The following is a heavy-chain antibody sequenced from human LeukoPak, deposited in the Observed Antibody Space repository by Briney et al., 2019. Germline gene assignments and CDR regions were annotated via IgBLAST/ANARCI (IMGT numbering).Heavy chain of an antibody. CDR1: GFTFSSYA. CDR3: AKDEGNWNYNLASQTYD. D-gene: IGHD1-7*01. Sequence: GGSLRLSCAASGFTFSSYAMSWVRQAPGKGLEWVSAISGSGGSTYYADSVKGRFTVSRDNSKNTLYLQMSSLRAEDTAVYYCAKDEGNWNYNLASQTYDWGQGTLVTVSS. V-gene: IGHV3-23*01. J-gene: IGHJ4*02. CDR2: ISGSGGST.